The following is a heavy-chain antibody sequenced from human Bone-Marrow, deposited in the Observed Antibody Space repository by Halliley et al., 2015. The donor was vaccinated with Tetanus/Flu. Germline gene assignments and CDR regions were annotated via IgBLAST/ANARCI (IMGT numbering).Heavy chain of an antibody. CDR2: ISPGASDT. CDR3: ARGLFGGNYYHSGMDV. D-gene: IGHD3-10*01. J-gene: IGHJ6*02. V-gene: IGHV5-51*01. Sequence: GVISPGASDTRYSPSFQGQVTISADKSISPAYLQWSRLKASDTAMYFCARGLFGGNYYHSGMDVWGQGTTVTVSS.